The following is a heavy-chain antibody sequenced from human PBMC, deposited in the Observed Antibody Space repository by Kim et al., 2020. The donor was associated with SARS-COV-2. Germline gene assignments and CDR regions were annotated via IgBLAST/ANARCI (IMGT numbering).Heavy chain of an antibody. V-gene: IGHV3-13*04. D-gene: IGHD4-17*01. CDR1: GFTFSSYD. Sequence: GGSLRLSCAASGFTFSSYDMHWVRQATGKVLECVSAFVTAGDTYYPGSVKGRFTISREKAKNSLYLQMNSLRAGDTAVYYCARGGGSGDYPVWYFDLWGRGTLVTVSS. CDR2: FVTAGDT. CDR3: ARGGGSGDYPVWYFDL. J-gene: IGHJ2*01.